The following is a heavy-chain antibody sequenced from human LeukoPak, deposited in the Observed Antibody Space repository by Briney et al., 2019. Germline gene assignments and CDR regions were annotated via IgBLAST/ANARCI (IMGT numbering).Heavy chain of an antibody. CDR3: ARGSGAAAGTKPFDY. CDR1: GYTFTSYG. J-gene: IGHJ4*02. V-gene: IGHV1-18*01. CDR2: ISAYNGNT. D-gene: IGHD6-13*01. Sequence: ASVKVSCKASGYTFTSYGISWERQAPGHRLEWRGWISAYNGNTNYAQKLQARVTMTTDTSTSTAYMELRSLRSDDTAVYYCARGSGAAAGTKPFDYRGQGTLVTVSS.